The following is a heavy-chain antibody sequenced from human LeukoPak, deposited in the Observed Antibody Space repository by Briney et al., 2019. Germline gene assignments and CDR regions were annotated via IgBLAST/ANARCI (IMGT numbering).Heavy chain of an antibody. CDR1: GFSFSSFD. J-gene: IGHJ5*02. CDR2: IGGSGGST. V-gene: IGHV3-23*01. Sequence: PGGSLRLSCAASGFSFSSFDMSWVRQAPGKGLEWVSTIGGSGGSTYYADSVKGRFTISRDNSKNTLYLQMNSLRPEDTAVYYCAKNPSGVDIAATEPWGQGTLVTVPS. D-gene: IGHD6-13*01. CDR3: AKNPSGVDIAATEP.